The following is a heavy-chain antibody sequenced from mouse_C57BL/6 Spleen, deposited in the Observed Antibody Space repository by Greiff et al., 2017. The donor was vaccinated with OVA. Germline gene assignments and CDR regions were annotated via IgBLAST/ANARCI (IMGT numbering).Heavy chain of an antibody. CDR1: GYTFTSYD. J-gene: IGHJ2*01. CDR2: IYPRDGST. V-gene: IGHV1-85*01. Sequence: VQLQQSGPELVKPGASVKLSCKASGYTFTSYDINWVKQRPGQGLEWIGWIYPRDGSTKYNEKFKGKATLTVDTSSSTAYMELHSLTSEDSAVYFCARSGFITTVVAYYFDYWGQGTTLTVSS. CDR3: ARSGFITTVVAYYFDY. D-gene: IGHD1-1*01.